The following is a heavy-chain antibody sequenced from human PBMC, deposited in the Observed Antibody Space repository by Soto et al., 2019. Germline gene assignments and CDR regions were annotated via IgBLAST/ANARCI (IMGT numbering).Heavy chain of an antibody. V-gene: IGHV4-59*01. CDR3: ARDLWGYCGTDCYPLDV. J-gene: IGHJ6*02. CDR1: GGSISSYY. CDR2: IYHTGIT. D-gene: IGHD2-21*02. Sequence: PSETLSLTCTVSGGSISSYYWSWIRQPPGKGLEWIGYIYHTGITNYNPSLKSRVTISVDTSKNQFSLKLNSVTAADTAVYYCARDLWGYCGTDCYPLDVWGQGTTVTVS.